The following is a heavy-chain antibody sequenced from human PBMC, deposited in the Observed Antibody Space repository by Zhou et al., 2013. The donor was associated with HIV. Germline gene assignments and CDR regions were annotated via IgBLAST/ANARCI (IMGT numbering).Heavy chain of an antibody. Sequence: QVQLVQSGAEVKKPGSSVKVSCKASGGTFTIYAVSWVRQAPGQGLEWMGAIMPIFGSTNYAQKFQGRVTFTTDESTGTTYMLLSSLTSEDTAVYYCARDSGRNSTLLTHYKYYYMDVWGKGTTVTVSS. J-gene: IGHJ6*03. V-gene: IGHV1-69*05. CDR1: GGTFTIYA. CDR2: IMPIFGST. D-gene: IGHD3-10*01. CDR3: ARDSGRNSTLLTHYKYYYMDV.